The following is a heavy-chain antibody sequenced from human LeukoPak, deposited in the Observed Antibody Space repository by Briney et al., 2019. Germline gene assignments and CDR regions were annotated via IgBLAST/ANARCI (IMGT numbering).Heavy chain of an antibody. V-gene: IGHV1-69*13. CDR1: GGTFSIYA. J-gene: IGHJ3*02. Sequence: SVKVSCKASGGTFSIYAISWVRQAPGQGLEWMGGIIPIFGTANYAQKFQGRVTITADESTSTAYMELSSLRSEATAVYYCARVSGSYYDAFDIWGQGTMVTVSS. CDR2: IIPIFGTA. CDR3: ARVSGSYYDAFDI. D-gene: IGHD1-26*01.